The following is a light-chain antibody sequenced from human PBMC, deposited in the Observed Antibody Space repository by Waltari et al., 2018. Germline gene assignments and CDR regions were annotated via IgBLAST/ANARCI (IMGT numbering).Light chain of an antibody. CDR3: QQYNTGPPCT. J-gene: IGKJ1*01. Sequence: EIVMTQSPATLSVSPGERATFPCRASQSISFNLAWYQQKPGQAPRLLIYGASTRASGIPARFSGSGSGTDFSLTISSLQSEDFAVYFCQQYNTGPPCTFGQGTKVEVK. CDR2: GAS. CDR1: QSISFN. V-gene: IGKV3-15*01.